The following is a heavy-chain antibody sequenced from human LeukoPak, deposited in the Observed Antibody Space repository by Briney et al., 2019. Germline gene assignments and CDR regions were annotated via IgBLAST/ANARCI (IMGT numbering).Heavy chain of an antibody. CDR3: ARDGSPTFHYYCMDV. D-gene: IGHD2/OR15-2a*01. CDR2: ISFRGKSI. Sequence: GGCLTLSCVVSGFTFSDYSMNWVRQAPGKGLEWVSYISFRGKSIYYADSVKGRFIISRDDGKNSLSLQMNSLTAEDTAIYYCARDGSPTFHYYCMDVWGKGTTVTVSS. CDR1: GFTFSDYS. V-gene: IGHV3-48*01. J-gene: IGHJ6*03.